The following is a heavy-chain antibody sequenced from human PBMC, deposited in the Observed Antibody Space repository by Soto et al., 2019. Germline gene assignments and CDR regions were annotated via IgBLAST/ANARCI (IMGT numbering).Heavy chain of an antibody. CDR3: AKDGLYCSGGSCYSAAFDI. D-gene: IGHD2-15*01. CDR1: GFSFSSYS. CDR2: ISSSSSYI. V-gene: IGHV3-21*01. J-gene: IGHJ3*02. Sequence: GGSLRRSSAASGFSFSSYSMNWVRQAPGKGLEWVSSISSSSSYIYYADSVKGRFTISRDNAKNSLYLQMNSLRAEDTAVYYCAKDGLYCSGGSCYSAAFDIWGPGTMVTVSS.